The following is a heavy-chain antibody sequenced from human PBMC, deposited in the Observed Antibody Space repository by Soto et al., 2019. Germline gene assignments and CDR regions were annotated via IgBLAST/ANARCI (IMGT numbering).Heavy chain of an antibody. Sequence: EVQLVESGGGLVQPGGSLRLSCAASGFTVSSNYMSWVRQAPGKGLEWVSVIYSGGTTYYADSVKGRFTISRDNAKNTLYLQMNSLRAEDTAVYYCARNGDSNDNRGWFDPWGQGTLVTVSS. D-gene: IGHD3-22*01. V-gene: IGHV3-66*01. CDR1: GFTVSSNY. CDR2: IYSGGTT. CDR3: ARNGDSNDNRGWFDP. J-gene: IGHJ5*02.